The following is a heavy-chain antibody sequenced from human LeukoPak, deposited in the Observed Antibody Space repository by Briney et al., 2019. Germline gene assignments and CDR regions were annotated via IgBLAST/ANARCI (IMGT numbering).Heavy chain of an antibody. V-gene: IGHV3-23*01. D-gene: IGHD2-2*01. CDR3: AKERVRCSSSRCYPDAFDI. J-gene: IGHJ3*02. CDR2: ISGSGGST. Sequence: GRSLRLSCAASGFTFSSYAMSWVRQAPGRGLEWVSAISGSGGSTYYADSVKGRFTISRDSSTNTLFLQMNSLRVEDTAVYYCAKERVRCSSSRCYPDAFDIWGQGTMVTVSS. CDR1: GFTFSSYA.